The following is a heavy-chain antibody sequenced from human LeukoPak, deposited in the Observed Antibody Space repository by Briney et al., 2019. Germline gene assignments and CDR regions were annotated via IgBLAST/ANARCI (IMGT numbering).Heavy chain of an antibody. V-gene: IGHV4-59*01. D-gene: IGHD3/OR15-3a*01. CDR3: ARDLADWAFDI. CDR1: GGSISSYY. Sequence: SETLSLTCTVSGGSISSYYWSWIRQPPGKGLEWIGYIYYSGSTNYNPSLKSRVTISVDTSKNQFSLKLSSVTAADTAVYYCARDLADWAFDIWGQGTMVTVSS. CDR2: IYYSGST. J-gene: IGHJ3*02.